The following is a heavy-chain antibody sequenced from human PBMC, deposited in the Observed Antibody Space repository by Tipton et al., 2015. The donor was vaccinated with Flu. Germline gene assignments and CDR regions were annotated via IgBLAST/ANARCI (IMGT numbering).Heavy chain of an antibody. D-gene: IGHD6-19*01. CDR3: AKVIPEFVAGLDY. CDR2: IYSDGTT. Sequence: SLRLSCAASGITVNNNYMSWVRQAPGKGLEWVSVIYSDGTTYYADSVKGRFTISRDNYRNMVFLQMNNLRVEDTAEYYCAKVIPEFVAGLDYWGRGTLVTVSS. J-gene: IGHJ4*02. V-gene: IGHV3-53*01. CDR1: GITVNNNY.